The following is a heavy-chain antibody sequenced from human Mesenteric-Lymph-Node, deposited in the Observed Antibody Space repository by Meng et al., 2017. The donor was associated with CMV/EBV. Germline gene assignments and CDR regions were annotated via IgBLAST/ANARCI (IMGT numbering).Heavy chain of an antibody. Sequence: GESLKISCAASGFTFSDYYMSWIRQAPGKGLEWVSYISSSGSTIYYADSVKGRFTISRDNAKNSLYLQMNSLRAEDTAVYYCTRDGRWFGELLIYYYYGMDVWGQGTTVTVSS. CDR1: GFTFSDYY. V-gene: IGHV3-11*01. J-gene: IGHJ6*02. CDR3: TRDGRWFGELLIYYYYGMDV. CDR2: ISSSGSTI. D-gene: IGHD3-10*01.